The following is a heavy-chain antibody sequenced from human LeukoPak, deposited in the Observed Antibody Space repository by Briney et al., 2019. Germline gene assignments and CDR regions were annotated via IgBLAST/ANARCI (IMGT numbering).Heavy chain of an antibody. Sequence: SETLSLTCAVYGGSFSGYYWSWIRQPPGKGLEWIGEINHSGSTNYNPSLKSRVTISVDTSKNQFSLKLSSVTAADTAVYYCARGQNYFGESQGDWFDPWGQGTLVTVSS. D-gene: IGHD3-10*01. CDR3: ARGQNYFGESQGDWFDP. CDR2: INHSGST. V-gene: IGHV4-34*01. J-gene: IGHJ5*02. CDR1: GGSFSGYY.